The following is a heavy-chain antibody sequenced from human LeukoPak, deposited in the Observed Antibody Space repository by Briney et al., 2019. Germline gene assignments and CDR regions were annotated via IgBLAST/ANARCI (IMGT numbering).Heavy chain of an antibody. CDR1: GYTFTGYY. J-gene: IGHJ4*02. Sequence: ASVKVSCKASGYTFTGYYMHWVRQAPGQGLEWMGRINPNSGGTNYAQKFQGRVTMTRDTSISTAYMELSRLRSDDTAVYYCARVSAIVGSPPVYGYWGQGTLVTVSS. CDR3: ARVSAIVGSPPVYGY. D-gene: IGHD1-26*01. CDR2: INPNSGGT. V-gene: IGHV1-2*02.